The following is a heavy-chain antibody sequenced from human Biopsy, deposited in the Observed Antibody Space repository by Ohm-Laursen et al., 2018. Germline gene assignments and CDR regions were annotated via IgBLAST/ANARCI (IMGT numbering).Heavy chain of an antibody. CDR3: ARGRRLPAAISSYYYAMDV. D-gene: IGHD2-2*01. CDR2: IIPFFGTP. J-gene: IGHJ6*02. CDR1: GGSFGSYA. V-gene: IGHV1-69*06. Sequence: ASVKVSCKPSGGSFGSYAISCVRQAPGQGLEWMGGIIPFFGTPNSAQMFQGRVTITADTSTSTAYMELSSLRSDDPAVYYCARGRRLPAAISSYYYAMDVWGQGTTVTVSS.